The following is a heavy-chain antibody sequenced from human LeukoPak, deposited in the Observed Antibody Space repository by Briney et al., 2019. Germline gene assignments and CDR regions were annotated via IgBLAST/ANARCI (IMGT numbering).Heavy chain of an antibody. CDR3: AKDVDYGGHYGMDV. J-gene: IGHJ6*02. D-gene: IGHD4-23*01. CDR1: GFTFSSYA. CDR2: ISSNGGST. V-gene: IGHV3-64*04. Sequence: GGSLRLSCSASGFTFSSYAMHWVRQAPGKGLEYVSAISSNGGSTYYADSVKGRFTISRDNAKNSLYLQMNSLRAEDTALYYCAKDVDYGGHYGMDVWGQGTTVTVSS.